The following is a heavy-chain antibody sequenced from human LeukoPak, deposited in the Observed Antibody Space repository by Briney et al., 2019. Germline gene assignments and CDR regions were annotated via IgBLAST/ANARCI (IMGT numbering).Heavy chain of an antibody. V-gene: IGHV4-59*08. CDR1: GGSISSYY. CDR2: IFYSGSP. CDR3: ARAGHTAAAGTYDY. J-gene: IGHJ4*02. Sequence: SETLSLTCTVSGGSISSYYWSWIRQPPGKGLEWIGNIFYSGSPNYNPSLKSRVTVSFDTSKNQFSLNLSSVTAADTAVYYCARAGHTAAAGTYDYWGQGTLVTVSS. D-gene: IGHD6-13*01.